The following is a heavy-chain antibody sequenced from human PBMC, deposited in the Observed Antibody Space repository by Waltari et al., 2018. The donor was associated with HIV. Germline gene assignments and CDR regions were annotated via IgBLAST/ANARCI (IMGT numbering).Heavy chain of an antibody. Sequence: EVRLVESGGGLVQPGGSLILSCAASGFPFSDSAMHWVRQASGKGRRLSGLIKSKAKSFATRYDASMKGRFAGSRDDSKDTAYLQMDSLKTDDTAIYYCAGHVEPREDSQTEYWGQGTLVTVSS. CDR2: IKSKAKSFAT. V-gene: IGHV3-73*01. D-gene: IGHD1-26*01. CDR1: GFPFSDSA. J-gene: IGHJ4*02. CDR3: AGHVEPREDSQTEY.